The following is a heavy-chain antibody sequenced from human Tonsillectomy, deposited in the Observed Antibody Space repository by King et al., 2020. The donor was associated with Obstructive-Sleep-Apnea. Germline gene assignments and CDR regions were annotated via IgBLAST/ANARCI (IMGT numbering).Heavy chain of an antibody. CDR3: AGSTVTSYYYYYGMDV. CDR2: IYPGDSDT. J-gene: IGHJ6*02. V-gene: IGHV5-51*01. CDR1: GYSFTSYW. Sequence: VQLVQSGAEVKKPGESLKISCKGSGYSFTSYWIGWVRQTPGKGLEWMGIIYPGDSDTSYSPSFQGQVTISADKSISTAYLQWSSLKASDTAMYYCAGSTVTSYYYYYGMDVWGQGTTVTVSS. D-gene: IGHD4-17*01.